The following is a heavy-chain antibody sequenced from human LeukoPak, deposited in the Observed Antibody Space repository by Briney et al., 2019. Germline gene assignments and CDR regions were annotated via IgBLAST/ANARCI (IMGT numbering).Heavy chain of an antibody. D-gene: IGHD3-22*01. Sequence: GGSLRLSCAASGFTFDDYAMHWVRQAPGKGLEWVSGISWNSGSIGYADSVKGRFTISRDNAKNSLYLQMNSLRAEDTALYYCAKGREEYYYDSSGYLNGRFDPWGQGTLVTV. J-gene: IGHJ5*02. CDR2: ISWNSGSI. CDR3: AKGREEYYYDSSGYLNGRFDP. CDR1: GFTFDDYA. V-gene: IGHV3-9*01.